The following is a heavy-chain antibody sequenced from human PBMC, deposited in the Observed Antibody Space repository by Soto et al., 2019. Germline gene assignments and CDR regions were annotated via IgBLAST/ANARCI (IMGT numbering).Heavy chain of an antibody. CDR2: ISYDGSKK. CDR3: AREAPGYYFYGMDV. D-gene: IGHD3-3*01. J-gene: IGHJ6*02. CDR1: GFMFNTFV. Sequence: SLRLSCEASGFMFNTFVMHWVRQAPGKGLEWVAVISYDGSKKYYADSVKGRFIISRDRFKDTLYLQMNSLRGEDTAVYYCAREAPGYYFYGMDVWGQGTTVTVSS. V-gene: IGHV3-30-3*01.